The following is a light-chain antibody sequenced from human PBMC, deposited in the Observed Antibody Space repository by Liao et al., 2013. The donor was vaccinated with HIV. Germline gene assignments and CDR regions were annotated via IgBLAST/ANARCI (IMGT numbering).Light chain of an antibody. J-gene: IGLJ2*01. Sequence: SYELTQPPSVSVAPGKTARITCGGNNIASKSVHWYQQRPGQAPVLVIYYDSDRPSGIPERFSGSNSGNTATLTISRVEAGDEADYYCHVWDSSSDHPVFGGGYQADRP. CDR1: NIASKS. CDR2: YDS. V-gene: IGLV3-21*04. CDR3: HVWDSSSDHPV.